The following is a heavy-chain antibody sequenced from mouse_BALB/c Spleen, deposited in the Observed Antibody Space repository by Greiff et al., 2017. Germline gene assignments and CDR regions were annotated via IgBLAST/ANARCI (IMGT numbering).Heavy chain of an antibody. CDR1: GFTFSDYG. CDR2: ISNLAYSI. V-gene: IGHV5-15*02. CDR3: ARVYGNYAMDY. Sequence: EVMLVESGGGLVQPGGSRKLSCAASGFTFSDYGMAWVRQAPGKGPEWVAFISNLAYSIYYADTVTGRFTISRENAKNTLYLEMSSLRSEDTAMYDCARVYGNYAMDYWGQGTSVTVSS. J-gene: IGHJ4*01. D-gene: IGHD2-1*01.